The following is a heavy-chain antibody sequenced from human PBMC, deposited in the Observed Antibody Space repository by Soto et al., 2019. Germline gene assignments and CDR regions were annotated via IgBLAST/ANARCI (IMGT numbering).Heavy chain of an antibody. J-gene: IGHJ6*03. CDR2: IKQDGSEK. CDR1: GFPFSHYW. CDR3: ARGHYYALGTYFPVNYMDV. Sequence: EVQLVESGGGLVQPGGSLRLSCSASGFPFSHYWMTWVRQAPGKGLEWVANIKQDGSEKYYVDSMKGRFTISRDNAKNSLYLQLNSLRADDTAVYYCARGHYYALGTYFPVNYMDVWGKGTTVTVSS. D-gene: IGHD3-10*01. V-gene: IGHV3-7*01.